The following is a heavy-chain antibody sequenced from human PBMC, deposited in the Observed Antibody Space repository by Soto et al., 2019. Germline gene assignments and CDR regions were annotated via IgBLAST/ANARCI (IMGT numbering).Heavy chain of an antibody. CDR1: GYTFSTYG. Sequence: ASVKVSCKASGYTFSTYGITWVRQAPGQGLDWMGWINPIKGDTNSAAIFQDRVTMTTDTSTRTAYMELRSLKSDDTAVYYCARDRGYYDSSGLPPFAAFDIWGQGTMVTVSS. CDR2: INPIKGDT. CDR3: ARDRGYYDSSGLPPFAAFDI. V-gene: IGHV1-18*01. D-gene: IGHD3-22*01. J-gene: IGHJ3*02.